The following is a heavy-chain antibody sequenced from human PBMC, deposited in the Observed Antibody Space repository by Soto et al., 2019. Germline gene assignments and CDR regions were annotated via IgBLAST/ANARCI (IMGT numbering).Heavy chain of an antibody. CDR1: GGSISSGGYS. J-gene: IGHJ4*02. CDR2: IYHSGST. CDR3: ARGQVVAAQH. V-gene: IGHV4-30-2*01. Sequence: QLQLQESGSGLVKPSQTLSLTCAVSGGSISSGGYSWSWIRQPPGKGLEWIGYIYHSGSTYYNPSPRSRVTTSVHRSKNQFSLKLSAVTAADTAGYYCARGQVVAAQHWGQGTLVTVSS. D-gene: IGHD2-15*01.